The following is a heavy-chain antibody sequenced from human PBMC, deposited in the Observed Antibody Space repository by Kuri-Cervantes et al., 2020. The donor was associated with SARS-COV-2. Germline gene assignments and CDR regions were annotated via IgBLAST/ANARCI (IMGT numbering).Heavy chain of an antibody. Sequence: SETLSLTCTVSGGSISSSSYYWGWIRQPPGKGLEWIGSIYYSGSTYYNPSLKSRVTISVDTSKNQFSLKLSSVTAADTAVYYCARPGLAAAGIFDYWGQGTLVTVSS. V-gene: IGHV4-39*01. D-gene: IGHD6-13*01. CDR2: IYYSGST. J-gene: IGHJ4*02. CDR1: GGSISSSSYY. CDR3: ARPGLAAAGIFDY.